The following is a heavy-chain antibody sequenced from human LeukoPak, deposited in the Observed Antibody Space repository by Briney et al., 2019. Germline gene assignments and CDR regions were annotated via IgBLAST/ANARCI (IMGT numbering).Heavy chain of an antibody. CDR3: ARDPLRYLRVGHYDY. CDR2: IDYDSSHI. V-gene: IGHV3-21*01. J-gene: IGHJ4*02. CDR1: GFTFSNSA. D-gene: IGHD3-9*01. Sequence: GGSLRLSCAASGFTFSNSAMNWVRQVPGKGLEWVSSIDYDSSHIYYAASVRGRFTISRDNARNSVYLQMDSLRVEDTAVYYCARDPLRYLRVGHYDYWGQGTLVAVSS.